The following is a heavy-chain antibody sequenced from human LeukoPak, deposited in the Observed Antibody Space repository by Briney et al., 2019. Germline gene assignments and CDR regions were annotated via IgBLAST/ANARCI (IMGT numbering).Heavy chain of an antibody. CDR3: ARGSVALRYPEVGWFDP. Sequence: SEILSLTCTVSGGSISSYYWSWIRQPPGKGLEWIGYIYYSGSTNYNPSLKSRVTISVDTSKNQFSLKLSSVTAADTAVYYCARGSVALRYPEVGWFDPWGQGTLVTVSS. CDR1: GGSISSYY. V-gene: IGHV4-59*01. D-gene: IGHD3-9*01. J-gene: IGHJ5*02. CDR2: IYYSGST.